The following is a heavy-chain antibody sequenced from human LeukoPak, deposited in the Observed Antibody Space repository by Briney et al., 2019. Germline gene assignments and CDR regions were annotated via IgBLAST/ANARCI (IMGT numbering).Heavy chain of an antibody. D-gene: IGHD1-26*01. J-gene: IGHJ4*02. CDR2: ISYDGSNK. V-gene: IGHV3-30-3*01. CDR1: GFTFSSYA. Sequence: GGSLRLSCAASGFTFSSYAMHWVRQAPGKGLEWVAVISYDGSNKYYADSVKGRFTISRDNSKNTLYLQMNSLRAEDTAVYYCARVEVGATLDYWGQGTLVTVSS. CDR3: ARVEVGATLDY.